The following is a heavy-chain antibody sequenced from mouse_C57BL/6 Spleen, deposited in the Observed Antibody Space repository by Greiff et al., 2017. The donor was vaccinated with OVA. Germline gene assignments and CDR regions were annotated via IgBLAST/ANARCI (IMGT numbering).Heavy chain of an antibody. Sequence: EVKLMESGPELVKPGASVKMSCKASGYTFTDYNMHWVKQSHGKSLEWIGYINPNNGGTSYNQKFKGKATLTVNKSSSTAYMELRSLTSEDSAVYYCARGIYYDYPAWFAYWGQGTLVTVSA. J-gene: IGHJ3*01. CDR1: GYTFTDYN. V-gene: IGHV1-22*01. CDR2: INPNNGGT. D-gene: IGHD2-4*01. CDR3: ARGIYYDYPAWFAY.